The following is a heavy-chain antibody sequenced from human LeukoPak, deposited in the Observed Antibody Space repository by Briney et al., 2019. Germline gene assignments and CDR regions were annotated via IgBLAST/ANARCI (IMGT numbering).Heavy chain of an antibody. CDR3: AKGKHRRGYSYGMFFDY. Sequence: GGSLRLSCGASGFTFSRYAMSWVRQAPGKGLQWVSQIDGSGAALYYADSVRGRFTISRDNSKNTLYLQMNSLRAEDTAVYYCAKGKHRRGYSYGMFFDYWGQGTLVTVSS. V-gene: IGHV3-23*01. CDR1: GFTFSRYA. CDR2: IDGSGAAL. D-gene: IGHD5-18*01. J-gene: IGHJ4*02.